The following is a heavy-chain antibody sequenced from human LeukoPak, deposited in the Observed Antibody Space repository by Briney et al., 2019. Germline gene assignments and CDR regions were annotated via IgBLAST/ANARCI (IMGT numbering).Heavy chain of an antibody. J-gene: IGHJ4*02. Sequence: GASVKVSCKASGYTFTSYGISWVRQAPGQGLEWMGWISAYNGNTNYAQRLQGGVTMTTDTSTSTAYMELRSLRSDDTAVYYCARGLRDFWSPWPYYFDYWGQGTLVTVSS. V-gene: IGHV1-18*01. CDR1: GYTFTSYG. D-gene: IGHD3-3*01. CDR2: ISAYNGNT. CDR3: ARGLRDFWSPWPYYFDY.